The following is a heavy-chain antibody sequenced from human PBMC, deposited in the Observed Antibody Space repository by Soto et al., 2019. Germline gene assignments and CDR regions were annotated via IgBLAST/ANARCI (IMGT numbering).Heavy chain of an antibody. V-gene: IGHV3-9*01. CDR1: GFTFDDYA. CDR3: AKDLGFADAYAFDI. D-gene: IGHD7-27*01. Sequence: TGGSLRLSCAASGFTFDDYAMHWVRQAPGKGLEWVSGISWNSGSIGYADSVKGRFTISRDNAKNSLYLKMNSLRAEDTALYYCAKDLGFADAYAFDIWGQGTMVTVSS. J-gene: IGHJ3*02. CDR2: ISWNSGSI.